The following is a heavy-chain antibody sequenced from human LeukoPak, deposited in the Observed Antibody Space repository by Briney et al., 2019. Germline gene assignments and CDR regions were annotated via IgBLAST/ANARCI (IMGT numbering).Heavy chain of an antibody. CDR2: ISGSSDDL. CDR1: GFTFSSYS. J-gene: IGHJ6*04. D-gene: IGHD1-26*01. Sequence: GGSLRLSCAASGFTFSSYSMNWVRQAPGKWLEWVADISGSSDDLHYADSVTGRFTISRDNAKDSVYLQMNSLRVEDTAVYYCARDSGRYGYYMDVWGKGTTVTVSS. V-gene: IGHV3-48*01. CDR3: ARDSGRYGYYMDV.